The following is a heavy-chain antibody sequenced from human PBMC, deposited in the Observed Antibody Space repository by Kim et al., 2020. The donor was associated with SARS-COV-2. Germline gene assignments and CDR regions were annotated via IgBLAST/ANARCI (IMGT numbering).Heavy chain of an antibody. D-gene: IGHD4-17*01. CDR1: GFTFSSYA. V-gene: IGHV3-30-3*01. J-gene: IGHJ3*02. Sequence: GGSLRLSCAASGFTFSSYAMHWVRQAPGKGLEWVAVISYDGSNKYYADSVKGRFTISRDNSKNTLYLQMNSLRAEDTAVYYCARVLRTTVTTDAFDIWGQGTMVTVSS. CDR3: ARVLRTTVTTDAFDI. CDR2: ISYDGSNK.